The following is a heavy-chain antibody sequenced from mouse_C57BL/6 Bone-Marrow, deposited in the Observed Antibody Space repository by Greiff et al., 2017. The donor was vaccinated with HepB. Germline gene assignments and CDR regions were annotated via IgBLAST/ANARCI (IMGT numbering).Heavy chain of an antibody. CDR3: ARRYYGSSYGYFDY. Sequence: VHLVESGAELVKPGASVKMSCKASGYTFTTYPIEWMKQNHGKSLEWIGNFHPYNDDTKYNEKFKGKATLTVEKSSSTVYLELSRLTSDDSAVYYCARRYYGSSYGYFDYWGQGTTLTVSS. J-gene: IGHJ2*01. CDR2: FHPYNDDT. V-gene: IGHV1-47*01. D-gene: IGHD1-1*01. CDR1: GYTFTTYP.